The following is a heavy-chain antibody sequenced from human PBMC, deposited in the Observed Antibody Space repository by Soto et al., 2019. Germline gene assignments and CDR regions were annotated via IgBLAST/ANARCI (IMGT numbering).Heavy chain of an antibody. D-gene: IGHD3-3*01. Sequence: QVQLVESGGGVVQPGRSLRLSCAASGFTFSSYAMHWVRQAPGKGLEWVAVISYDGSNKYYADSVKGRFTISGDNSKNQLYLQMNSLRAEDTAVYYCARDKRDLRFLEWSYYFDYWGQGTLVTVSS. J-gene: IGHJ4*02. CDR3: ARDKRDLRFLEWSYYFDY. CDR1: GFTFSSYA. CDR2: ISYDGSNK. V-gene: IGHV3-30-3*01.